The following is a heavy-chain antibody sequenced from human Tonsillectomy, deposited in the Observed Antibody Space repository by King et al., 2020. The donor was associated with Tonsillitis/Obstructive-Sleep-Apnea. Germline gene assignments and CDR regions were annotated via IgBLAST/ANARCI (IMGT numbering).Heavy chain of an antibody. CDR2: IYYSGST. CDR3: ARHWGGGSVRYYRSPFDY. D-gene: IGHD3-10*01. CDR1: GGSISSSSYY. J-gene: IGHJ4*02. V-gene: IGHV4-39*01. Sequence: QLQESGPGLVKPSETLSLTCTVSGGSISSSSYYWGWIRQPPGKGLEWIGSIYYSGSTYYNPSLKSRVTISVDTSKNQFSLKLSSVTAADPAVYYCARHWGGGSVRYYRSPFDYWGQGTLVTVSS.